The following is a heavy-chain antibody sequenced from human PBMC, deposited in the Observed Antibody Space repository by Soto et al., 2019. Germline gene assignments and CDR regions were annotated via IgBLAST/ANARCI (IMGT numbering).Heavy chain of an antibody. D-gene: IGHD3-3*01. V-gene: IGHV1-69*01. CDR3: AREGTIFGVVPSYCGMDA. CDR2: IIPIFGTA. CDR1: GGTFSSYA. J-gene: IGHJ6*02. Sequence: QVQLVQSGAEVKKPGSSVKVSCKASGGTFSSYAISWVRQAAGQGLEWMGGIIPIFGTANYAQKFQGRVTITADESTSTAYLELSSLRSEHTAVYYCAREGTIFGVVPSYCGMDARGQGTTVTVSS.